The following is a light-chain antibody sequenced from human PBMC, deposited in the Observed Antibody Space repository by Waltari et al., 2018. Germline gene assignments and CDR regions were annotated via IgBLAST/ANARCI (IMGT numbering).Light chain of an antibody. Sequence: SFELTQPPSVSVSPGQTASITCSGDELGDKYFCWYQQKPGQSPVLVHYKDTKRPSGIPERFSGSNSGNTATLTISGTQAFDEADYYCQAWDSRTAVFGTGTKITVL. CDR1: ELGDKY. J-gene: IGLJ1*01. CDR3: QAWDSRTAV. V-gene: IGLV3-1*01. CDR2: KDT.